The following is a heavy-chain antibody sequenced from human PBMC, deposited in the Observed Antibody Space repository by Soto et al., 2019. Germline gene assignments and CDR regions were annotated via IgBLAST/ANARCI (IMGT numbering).Heavy chain of an antibody. CDR2: INSDGSST. CDR3: ARGEYSYANLDY. CDR1: DFTFSIYS. J-gene: IGHJ4*02. Sequence: RGSLLLPCVPSDFTFSIYSMHWVRQAPGKGLVWVSRINSDGSSTSYADSVKGRFTISRDNAKNTLYLQMNSLRAEDTAVYYCARGEYSYANLDYWGQGTMVTVSS. D-gene: IGHD5-18*01. V-gene: IGHV3-74*01.